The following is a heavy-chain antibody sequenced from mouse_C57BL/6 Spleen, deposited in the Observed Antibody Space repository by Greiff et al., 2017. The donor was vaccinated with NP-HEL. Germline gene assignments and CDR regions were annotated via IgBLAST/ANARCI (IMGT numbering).Heavy chain of an antibody. J-gene: IGHJ2*01. CDR3: ARPYGSSKWYFDY. D-gene: IGHD1-1*01. V-gene: IGHV1-72*01. CDR2: IDPNSGGT. CDR1: GYTFTSYW. Sequence: QVQLKQPGAELVKPGASVKLSCKASGYTFTSYWMHWVKQRPGRGLEWIGRIDPNSGGTKYNEKFKSKATLTVDKPSSTAYMQLSSLTSEDSAVYYCARPYGSSKWYFDYWGQGTTLTVSS.